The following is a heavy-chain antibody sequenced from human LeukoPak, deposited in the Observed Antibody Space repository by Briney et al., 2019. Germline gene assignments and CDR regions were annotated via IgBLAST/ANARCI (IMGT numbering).Heavy chain of an antibody. Sequence: PGGSLRLSCAASGFTFSSYAMSWVRQAPGKGLEWVANIKQDGSEKYYVDSVKGRFTISRDNAKNSLYLQMNSLRAEDTAVYYCARVGYSYGYWYGMDVWGQGTTVTVSS. CDR1: GFTFSSYA. V-gene: IGHV3-7*01. CDR3: ARVGYSYGYWYGMDV. J-gene: IGHJ6*02. CDR2: IKQDGSEK. D-gene: IGHD5-18*01.